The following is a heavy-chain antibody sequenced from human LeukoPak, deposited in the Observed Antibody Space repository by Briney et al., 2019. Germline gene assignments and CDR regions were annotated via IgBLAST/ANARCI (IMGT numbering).Heavy chain of an antibody. CDR2: ISTSGSTI. CDR1: GFTFSSYN. J-gene: IGHJ4*02. D-gene: IGHD2-8*01. Sequence: GGSLRLSCAVSGFTFSSYNMKWVRQAPGKGLEWVSYISTSGSTIYYADSVRGRFTISRDSGKNALYLQMDSLRAEDTAVYYCARLPSLRLIDSWGQGTLVTVSS. V-gene: IGHV3-48*01. CDR3: ARLPSLRLIDS.